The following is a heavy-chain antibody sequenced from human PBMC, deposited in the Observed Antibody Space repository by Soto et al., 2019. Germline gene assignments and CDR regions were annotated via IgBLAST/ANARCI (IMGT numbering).Heavy chain of an antibody. J-gene: IGHJ4*02. CDR3: ARDFIVGAPDYFDY. D-gene: IGHD1-26*01. CDR1: GFTFSSYG. V-gene: IGHV3-30*19. CDR2: IWYDGSNK. Sequence: GGSLRLSCAASGFTFSSYGMHWVRQAPGKGLEWVAVIWYDGSNKYYVDSVKGRFTISRDDSKNTLYLQMNSLRVDDTAVYYCARDFIVGAPDYFDYWGQGTLVTVSS.